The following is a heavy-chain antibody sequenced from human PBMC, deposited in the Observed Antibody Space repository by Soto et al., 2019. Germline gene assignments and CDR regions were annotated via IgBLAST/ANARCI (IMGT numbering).Heavy chain of an antibody. CDR2: IKQDGSEE. Sequence: EVQLVESGGGLVQPGGSLRLSCAASGFTFSSYWMNWVRQAPGKGLEWVANIKQDGSEEYYVDSVKGRFTISRDNAKNSLSLQMNSLRVDDTAVYYCMGWTGWLSDSWGQGTLVTVSS. J-gene: IGHJ4*02. D-gene: IGHD6-19*01. CDR3: MGWTGWLSDS. CDR1: GFTFSSYW. V-gene: IGHV3-7*05.